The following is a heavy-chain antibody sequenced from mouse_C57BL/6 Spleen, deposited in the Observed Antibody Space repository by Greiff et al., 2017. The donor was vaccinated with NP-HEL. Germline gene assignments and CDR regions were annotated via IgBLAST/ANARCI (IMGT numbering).Heavy chain of an antibody. Sequence: VQLKESGAELVKPGASVKLSCKASGYTFTEYTIHWVKQRSGQGLEWIGWFYPGSGSIKYNEKFKDKATLTADKSSSTVYMELSRLTSEDSAVYFCARHEEGRYDGYLFDYWGQGTTLTVSS. V-gene: IGHV1-62-2*01. CDR1: GYTFTEYT. CDR3: ARHEEGRYDGYLFDY. J-gene: IGHJ2*01. D-gene: IGHD2-3*01. CDR2: FYPGSGSI.